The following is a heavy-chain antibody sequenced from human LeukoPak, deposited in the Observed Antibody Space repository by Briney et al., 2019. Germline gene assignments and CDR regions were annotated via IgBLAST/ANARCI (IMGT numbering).Heavy chain of an antibody. CDR2: ISAYNGNT. J-gene: IGHJ6*03. CDR1: GYTFTSYG. Sequence: ASVKVSCKASGYTFTSYGISWVRQAPGQGREWMGWISAYNGNTNYAQKLQGRVTMTTDTSTSTAYMELRSLRSDDTAVYYCARDRYSSSWYGDYYYYYYMDVWGKGTTVTVSS. V-gene: IGHV1-18*01. D-gene: IGHD6-13*01. CDR3: ARDRYSSSWYGDYYYYYYMDV.